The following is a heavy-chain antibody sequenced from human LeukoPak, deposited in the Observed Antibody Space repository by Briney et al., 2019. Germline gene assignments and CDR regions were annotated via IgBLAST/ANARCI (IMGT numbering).Heavy chain of an antibody. D-gene: IGHD3-10*01. CDR1: GGSVSSYY. Sequence: SETLSLTCTVSGGSVSSYYWTWIRLPPGKGLEWLGYIEPRGNTNFSPSLKGRLTISVDTSKNQFSLKVRSVTAADTAVYYCARVTMIQGVVTWGQGTLVTVSS. CDR2: IEPRGNT. CDR3: ARVTMIQGVVT. V-gene: IGHV4-4*09. J-gene: IGHJ5*02.